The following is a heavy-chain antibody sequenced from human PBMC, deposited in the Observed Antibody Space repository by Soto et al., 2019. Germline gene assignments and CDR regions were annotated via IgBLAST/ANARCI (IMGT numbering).Heavy chain of an antibody. D-gene: IGHD7-27*01. V-gene: IGHV1-18*01. J-gene: IGHJ6*01. CDR2: ISAYNGNT. CDR3: ARPGPTPLSYGMDV. CDR1: GYTFTSYG. Sequence: APVKVSCKASGYTFTSYGISWVRQAPGQGLEWMGWISAYNGNTNYAQKLQGIVTMTTDTSTSSVYMELRSLRSDDTAVYYWARPGPTPLSYGMDVWGQGTTVTVSS.